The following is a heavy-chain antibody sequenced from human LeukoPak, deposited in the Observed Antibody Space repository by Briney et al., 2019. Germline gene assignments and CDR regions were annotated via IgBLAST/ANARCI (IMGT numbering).Heavy chain of an antibody. CDR1: GFTFSSYD. J-gene: IGHJ4*02. CDR3: ARVDGYSSSWSYDY. Sequence: GGSLRLSCAASGFTFSSYDMHWARQATGKGLEWVSAIGTAGDTYYPGSVKGRFTISRENAKNSLYLQMNSLRAGDTAVYYCARVDGYSSSWSYDYWGQGTLVTVSS. D-gene: IGHD6-13*01. CDR2: IGTAGDT. V-gene: IGHV3-13*01.